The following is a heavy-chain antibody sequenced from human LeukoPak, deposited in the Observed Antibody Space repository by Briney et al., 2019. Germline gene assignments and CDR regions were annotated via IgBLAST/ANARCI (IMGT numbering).Heavy chain of an antibody. V-gene: IGHV1-18*01. J-gene: IGHJ6*03. CDR2: ISAYNGNI. D-gene: IGHD6-13*01. Sequence: ASVKVSCKASGYTFTSYGISWVRRAPGQGLEWMGWISAYNGNINYAQKLQDRVTMTTDTSTTTAYMELRSLRSDDTAVYYCARAPYSSSWSYYYYYMDVWGKGTTVTVSS. CDR3: ARAPYSSSWSYYYYYMDV. CDR1: GYTFTSYG.